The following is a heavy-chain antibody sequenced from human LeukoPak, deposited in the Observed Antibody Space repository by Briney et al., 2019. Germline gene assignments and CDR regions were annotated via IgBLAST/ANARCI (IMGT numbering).Heavy chain of an antibody. J-gene: IGHJ4*02. CDR3: ARDTSNCGGDCPPSW. CDR1: GFTVSSNY. D-gene: IGHD2-21*02. V-gene: IGHV3-53*01. CDR2: IYSGGST. Sequence: PGGSLRLSCAASGFTVSSNYMSWVRQAPGKGLEWVSVIYSGGSTYYADSVKGRFTISRDNSKNTLYLQMNSLRAEDTAVYYCARDTSNCGGDCPPSWWGQGTLVTVSS.